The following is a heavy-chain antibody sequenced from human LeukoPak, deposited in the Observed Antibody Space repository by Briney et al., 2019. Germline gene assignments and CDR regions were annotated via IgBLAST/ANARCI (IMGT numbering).Heavy chain of an antibody. J-gene: IGHJ4*02. D-gene: IGHD3-10*01. Sequence: GGSLRLSCAASGFTFSSYAMSWVRQAPGKGLEWVSAISGSGGSTYYADSVKGRFTISRDNSKNTLYLQMNSLRAEDTALYYCAKDRDGSGSYQDYWGQGTLVTVSS. CDR1: GFTFSSYA. CDR2: ISGSGGST. CDR3: AKDRDGSGSYQDY. V-gene: IGHV3-23*01.